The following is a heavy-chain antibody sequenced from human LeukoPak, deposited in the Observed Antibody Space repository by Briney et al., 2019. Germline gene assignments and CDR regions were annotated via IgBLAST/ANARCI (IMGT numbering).Heavy chain of an antibody. Sequence: SQTLSLTCTVSGGSISIYYWSWLRQPPGKGLEWIGYIYNSGSTIYNPSLRSRVTISVDTSKNQFSLKLNSVTAADTAVYYCVRDRELTYWSQGTLVTVSS. CDR1: GGSISIYY. J-gene: IGHJ4*02. V-gene: IGHV4-59*01. CDR2: IYNSGST. CDR3: VRDRELTY. D-gene: IGHD1-26*01.